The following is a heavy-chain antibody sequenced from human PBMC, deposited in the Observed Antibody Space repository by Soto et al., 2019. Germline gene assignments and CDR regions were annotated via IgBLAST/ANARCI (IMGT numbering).Heavy chain of an antibody. Sequence: GASVKVSCKASGYTFTSYYMHWVRQAPGQGLEWMGIINPSGGSTSYAQKFQGRVTMTRDTSTSTVYLQWSSLKAPDTAMYYCARHDLGVTTRDLDYWGQGTLVTVSS. CDR2: INPSGGST. CDR3: ARHDLGVTTRDLDY. V-gene: IGHV1-46*01. CDR1: GYTFTSYY. D-gene: IGHD4-17*01. J-gene: IGHJ4*02.